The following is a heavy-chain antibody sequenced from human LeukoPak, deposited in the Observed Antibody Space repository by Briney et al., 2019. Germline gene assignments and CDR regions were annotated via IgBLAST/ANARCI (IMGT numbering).Heavy chain of an antibody. CDR3: ARGRGSGWYFRARKNWFDP. CDR2: MNPNSGNT. CDR1: GYTFTSYD. J-gene: IGHJ5*02. D-gene: IGHD6-19*01. Sequence: ASVKVSCKASGYTFTSYDINWVRQATGQGLEWMGWMNPNSGNTGYAQKFQGRVTMTRNTSISTAYMELSSLRSEDTAVYYCARGRGSGWYFRARKNWFDPWGQGTLVTVSS. V-gene: IGHV1-8*01.